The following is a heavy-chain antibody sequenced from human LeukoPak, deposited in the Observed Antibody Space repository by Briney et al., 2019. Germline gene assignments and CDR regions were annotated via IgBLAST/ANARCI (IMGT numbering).Heavy chain of an antibody. Sequence: SETLSLTCTVSGGSISSGGYYWSWIRQPPGKGLEWIGYIYHSGSTNYNPSLKSRVTISVDTSKNQFSLKLSSVTAADTAVYYCARGGVEQLAWYFDLWGRGTLVTVSS. CDR1: GGSISSGGYY. J-gene: IGHJ2*01. D-gene: IGHD6-6*01. CDR3: ARGGVEQLAWYFDL. V-gene: IGHV4-61*08. CDR2: IYHSGST.